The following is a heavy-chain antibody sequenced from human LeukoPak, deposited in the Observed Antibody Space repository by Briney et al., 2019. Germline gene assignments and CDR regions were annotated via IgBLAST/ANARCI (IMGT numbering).Heavy chain of an antibody. J-gene: IGHJ5*02. Sequence: GGSLRLSCAASGFAFSSYGMHWVRQAPGKGLEWVAVISYDGRNKYYADSVKGRFTISRDNSKNTLYLQMNSLRAEDTAVYYCAKESVAGQRTWGQGTLVTVSS. D-gene: IGHD6-19*01. V-gene: IGHV3-30*18. CDR3: AKESVAGQRT. CDR2: ISYDGRNK. CDR1: GFAFSSYG.